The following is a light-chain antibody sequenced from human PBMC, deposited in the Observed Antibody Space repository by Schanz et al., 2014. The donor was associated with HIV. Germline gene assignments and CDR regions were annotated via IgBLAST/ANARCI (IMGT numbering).Light chain of an antibody. Sequence: QSVLTQPPSASGTPGQRVTISCSGSSSNIGSNTVNWYQQLPGTAPKLLIYSNNQRPSGVSDRFSGSKSGTSVSLAISGLQSGDGADYYCAAWDDSLNGPVFGGGTKVTVL. CDR2: SNN. CDR3: AAWDDSLNGPV. J-gene: IGLJ3*02. CDR1: SSNIGSNT. V-gene: IGLV1-44*01.